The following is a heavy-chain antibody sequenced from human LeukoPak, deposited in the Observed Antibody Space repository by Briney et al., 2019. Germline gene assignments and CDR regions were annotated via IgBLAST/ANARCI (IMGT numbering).Heavy chain of an antibody. D-gene: IGHD6-6*01. V-gene: IGHV3-7*03. J-gene: IGHJ3*01. Sequence: PGGSLRLSCXVSGFTFSGFWMSWSRQAPGKGLEWVASINSDGSEGYYADVVKGRFTISRDNAKNSLYLQINSLRAEDTAVYYCARSSYSSSSSVWGQGTMVTVSS. CDR1: GFTFSGFW. CDR2: INSDGSEG. CDR3: ARSSYSSSSSV.